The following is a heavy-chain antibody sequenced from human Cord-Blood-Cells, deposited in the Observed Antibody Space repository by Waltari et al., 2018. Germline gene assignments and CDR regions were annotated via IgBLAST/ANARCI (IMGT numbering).Heavy chain of an antibody. CDR2: TYYRSKWYN. CDR1: DSVSSNSAA. Sequence: DSVSSNSAARNWIRQSPSRGLEWLGRTYYRSKWYNDYAVSVKSRITINPDTSKNQFSLQLNSVTPEDTAVYYCARGPLESTLTSIAARPEYNWFDPWGQGTLVTVSS. J-gene: IGHJ5*02. CDR3: ARGPLESTLTSIAARPEYNWFDP. V-gene: IGHV6-1*01. D-gene: IGHD6-6*01.